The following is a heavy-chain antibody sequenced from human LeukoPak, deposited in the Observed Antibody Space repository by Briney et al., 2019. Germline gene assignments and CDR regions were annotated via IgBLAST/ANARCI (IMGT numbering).Heavy chain of an antibody. CDR2: IRPYNGDP. V-gene: IGHV1-18*04. J-gene: IGHJ6*02. CDR3: ARPYSANWHPHPYRMDV. D-gene: IGHD1-1*01. CDR1: GDIFRRYG. Sequence: GASVKVSCKASGDIFRRYGVTWARQAPGQGPEWMGWIRPYNGDPEYAQKFQGRVTMSTDTSTDTSYMELRSLGSDDTAVYYCARPYSANWHPHPYRMDVWGQGTTVIASS.